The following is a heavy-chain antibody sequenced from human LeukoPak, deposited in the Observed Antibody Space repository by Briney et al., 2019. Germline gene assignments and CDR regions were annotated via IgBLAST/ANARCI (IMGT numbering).Heavy chain of an antibody. CDR2: INHSGST. CDR3: ARVSRLWWARDI. J-gene: IGHJ3*02. D-gene: IGHD2-21*01. V-gene: IGHV4-34*01. Sequence: PSETLSLTCAVYGGSFSAYYWSWIRQPPGKGLEWIGEINHSGSTNYNPSLKSRVNISVDTSKNQFSLKLSSVTAADTAVYYCARVSRLWWARDIWGQGTMVTVST. CDR1: GGSFSAYY.